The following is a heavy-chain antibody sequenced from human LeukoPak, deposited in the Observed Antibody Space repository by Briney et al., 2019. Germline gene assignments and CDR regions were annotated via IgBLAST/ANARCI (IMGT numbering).Heavy chain of an antibody. CDR1: GYTFTGYY. V-gene: IGHV1-2*02. CDR2: SNPNSGGT. Sequence: ASVKVSCKASGYTFTGYYMHWVRQAPGQGLEWMGWSNPNSGGTNYAQKFQARVTMTRDTSLSTAYMELSRRRSDATAVHYRPREHYYDSSRYYTNKEYFQHWGQGTLVTVSS. J-gene: IGHJ1*01. CDR3: PREHYYDSSRYYTNKEYFQH. D-gene: IGHD3-22*01.